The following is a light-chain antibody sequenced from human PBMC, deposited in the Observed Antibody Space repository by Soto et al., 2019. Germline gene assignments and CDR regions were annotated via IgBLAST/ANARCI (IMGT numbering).Light chain of an antibody. V-gene: IGKV3-11*01. CDR3: QHRSHSTPGAT. Sequence: EVVLTQSPATLSLSPGERATLSCRASQSVITYLAWYQHKPGQAPRLLIYDASIRATGTPARFSGGESGTHFPLPLSSLATEDLAVYYCQHRSHSTPGATFGGGTKVEIK. CDR2: DAS. J-gene: IGKJ4*01. CDR1: QSVITY.